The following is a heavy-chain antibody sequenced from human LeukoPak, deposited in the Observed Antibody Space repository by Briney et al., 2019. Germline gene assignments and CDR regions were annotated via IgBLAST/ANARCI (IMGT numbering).Heavy chain of an antibody. CDR1: GGTFSSYA. V-gene: IGHV1-69*13. CDR3: ARAPYSSGGSTNYYYYYYMDV. J-gene: IGHJ6*03. CDR2: IITIFGTA. D-gene: IGHD6-19*01. Sequence: SVKVSCKASGGTFSSYAISWVRLAPGQGLEWMGGIITIFGTANSAQKFQGRVTITADESTSTAYMELSSLRSEDTAVYYCARAPYSSGGSTNYYYYYYMDVWGKGTTVTVSS.